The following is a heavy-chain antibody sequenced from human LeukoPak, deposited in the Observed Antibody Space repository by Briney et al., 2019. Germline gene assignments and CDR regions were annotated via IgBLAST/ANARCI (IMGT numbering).Heavy chain of an antibody. CDR2: IKQDGSEK. CDR3: ARAQFYS. Sequence: GGSLRLSCASYGFTFGRYWMRCVRQAPGKGLEWVANIKQDGSEKYYVDSVKGRFTISRDNAKNSLYLQMNSLRAEDTAVYYCARAQFYSWGQGTLVTVSS. J-gene: IGHJ4*02. V-gene: IGHV3-7*04. CDR1: GFTFGRYW.